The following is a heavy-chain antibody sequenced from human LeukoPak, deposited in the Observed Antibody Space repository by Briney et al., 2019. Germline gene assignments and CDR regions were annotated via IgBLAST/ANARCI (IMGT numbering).Heavy chain of an antibody. CDR1: GGSISSYY. V-gene: IGHV4-59*08. CDR3: ARGMATIEPFDY. D-gene: IGHD5-12*01. J-gene: IGHJ4*02. Sequence: SETLSLTCTVSGGSISSYYWSWIRQPPGKGLEWIGYIYYSGSTNYNPSLKSRVTISVDTSKNQFSLKLSSVTAADTAVYYCARGMATIEPFDYWGQGTLVTVSS. CDR2: IYYSGST.